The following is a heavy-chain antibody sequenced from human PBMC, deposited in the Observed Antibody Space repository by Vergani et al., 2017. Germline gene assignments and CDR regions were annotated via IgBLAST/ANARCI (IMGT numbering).Heavy chain of an antibody. V-gene: IGHV3-21*06. CDR3: ARETVVTSWDGYRFHYMDV. CDR2: IGSSGPYI. CDR1: GFTFSAFS. D-gene: IGHD3-16*02. J-gene: IGHJ6*03. Sequence: VQLVESGGGLVKPGGSLRLSCAASGFTFSAFSMSWVRQAPGKGLEWVAFIGSSGPYINYADSVKGRFIISRDNTNNSLFLQLRSLRAEDAAVYYCARETVVTSWDGYRFHYMDVWGKGTTVTVSS.